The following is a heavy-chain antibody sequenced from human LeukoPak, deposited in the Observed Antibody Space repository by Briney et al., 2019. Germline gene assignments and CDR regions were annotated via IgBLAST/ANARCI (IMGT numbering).Heavy chain of an antibody. CDR2: IYYSGST. CDR3: ARDLAIVATIHYFDY. V-gene: IGHV4-59*01. D-gene: IGHD5-12*01. Sequence: SETLSLTCTVSGGSISSYYWSWIRQPPGKGLEWIGYIYYSGSTNYNPSLKSRVTISVDTSKNQFSLKLSSVTAADTAVYYCARDLAIVATIHYFDYWGQGTLVTVSS. CDR1: GGSISSYY. J-gene: IGHJ4*02.